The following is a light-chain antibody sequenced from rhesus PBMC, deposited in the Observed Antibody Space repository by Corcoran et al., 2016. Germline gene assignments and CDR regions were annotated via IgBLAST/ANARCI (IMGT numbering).Light chain of an antibody. CDR1: QGITTY. J-gene: IGKJ4*01. CDR3: LQYDSDPLT. V-gene: IGKV1-43*02. CDR2: KAS. Sequence: DIQMTQSPSSLSASVGDRVTITCRASQGITTYFTWYQQKPGKAPTRLIYKASNFDNGVPSRFSGSGAWMNCTLTINSLQPADFATYSCLQYDSDPLTFGGGTKVELK.